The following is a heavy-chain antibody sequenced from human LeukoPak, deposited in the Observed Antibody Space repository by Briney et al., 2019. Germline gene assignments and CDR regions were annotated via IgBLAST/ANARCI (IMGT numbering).Heavy chain of an antibody. J-gene: IGHJ4*02. CDR1: GFTFGSYA. D-gene: IGHD2-15*01. CDR3: AKNGGSQCYSHLDY. CDR2: ILGSGGSA. Sequence: TGGSLRLSCAASGFTFGSYAMYWVRQAPGKGLEWVSGILGSGGSAHYADSVKGRFTISRDNSKNTLYLEMNSLRAEDTAVYYCAKNGGSQCYSHLDYWGRGSLVTVSS. V-gene: IGHV3-23*01.